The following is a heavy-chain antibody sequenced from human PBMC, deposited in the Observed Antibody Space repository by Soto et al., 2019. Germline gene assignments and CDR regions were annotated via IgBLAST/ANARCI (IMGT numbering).Heavy chain of an antibody. J-gene: IGHJ4*02. V-gene: IGHV4-34*01. CDR3: ARGRTYYDSSGYPQRPFDY. CDR1: GGSFSGYY. Sequence: PSETLSLTCVVYGGSFSGYYWSWIRQPPGKGLEWIGEINHSGSANSNPSLKSRVTMSVDTSKNQFSLGLSSVTAADTAVYYCARGRTYYDSSGYPQRPFDYWGQGTQVT. CDR2: INHSGSA. D-gene: IGHD3-22*01.